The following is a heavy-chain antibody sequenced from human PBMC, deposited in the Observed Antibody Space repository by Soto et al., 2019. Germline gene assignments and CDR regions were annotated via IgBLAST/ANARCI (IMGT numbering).Heavy chain of an antibody. Sequence: PGGSMRLSCEGSGFTFSSFWMSWVRQTPEKGLEWVAAIKSDGSETYYGDSVKGRFTISRDNRKKSLYLQMNSLREEDTAVYYCAREYMWGQGALVTVSS. D-gene: IGHD1-1*01. V-gene: IGHV3-7*04. CDR2: IKSDGSET. J-gene: IGHJ4*02. CDR3: AREYM. CDR1: GFTFSSFW.